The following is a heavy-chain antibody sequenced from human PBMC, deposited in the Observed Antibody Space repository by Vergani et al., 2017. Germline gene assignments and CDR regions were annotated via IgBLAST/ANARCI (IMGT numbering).Heavy chain of an antibody. D-gene: IGHD1-26*01. CDR2: IYRGGST. V-gene: IGHV3-53*01. Sequence: EVQLVESGGGLIQPGGSLRLSCAASGFTVSSNYMSWVRQAPGKGLEWVSVIYRGGSTYYADSVKGRFTISRDNSKNTLYLQMNSLRAEDTAVYYWARGGGGNIRRLDDFDYWGQGTLVTVSS. CDR1: GFTVSSNY. J-gene: IGHJ4*02. CDR3: ARGGGGNIRRLDDFDY.